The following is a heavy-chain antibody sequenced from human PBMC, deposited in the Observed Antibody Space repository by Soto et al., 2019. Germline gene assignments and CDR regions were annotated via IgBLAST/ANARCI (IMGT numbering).Heavy chain of an antibody. J-gene: IGHJ4*02. CDR2: IYYSGST. D-gene: IGHD4-17*01. CDR3: ARGGDYVPFDY. V-gene: IGHV4-31*03. Sequence: PSETLSLTCTVSGGAISSGGYYWSWLHQHPGKGLEWIGYIYYSGSTYYNPSLKSRVTISVDTSKKQFSLKLSSVTAADTAVYYCARGGDYVPFDYWGQGSLVTVAS. CDR1: GGAISSGGYY.